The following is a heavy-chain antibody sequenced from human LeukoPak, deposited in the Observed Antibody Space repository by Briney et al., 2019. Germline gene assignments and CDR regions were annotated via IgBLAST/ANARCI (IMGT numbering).Heavy chain of an antibody. Sequence: PSETLSLTCDVFDYSITSGYFWGWVRQPPGMGPEWIGSLDHTGTTYYNPSLKSRVTLSTDTSKNQFSLRLISVTAADTAVYYCARGDFYDYGKPFDYWGQGTLVTVSS. D-gene: IGHD3-22*01. V-gene: IGHV4-38-2*01. CDR2: LDHTGTT. CDR3: ARGDFYDYGKPFDY. J-gene: IGHJ4*02. CDR1: DYSITSGYF.